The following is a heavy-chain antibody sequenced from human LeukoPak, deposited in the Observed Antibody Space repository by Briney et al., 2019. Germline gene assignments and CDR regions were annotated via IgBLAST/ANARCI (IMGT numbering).Heavy chain of an antibody. V-gene: IGHV3-23*01. CDR1: GFTFSSYG. J-gene: IGHJ6*02. Sequence: GGSLRLSCAASGFTFSSYGMSWVRQAPGKGLEWVSAISGSGGSTYYADSVKGRFTISRDNSKNTLYLQMNSLRAEDTAVYYCANTVGATNYYYYYGMDVWGQGTTVTVSS. CDR3: ANTVGATNYYYYYGMDV. CDR2: ISGSGGST. D-gene: IGHD1-26*01.